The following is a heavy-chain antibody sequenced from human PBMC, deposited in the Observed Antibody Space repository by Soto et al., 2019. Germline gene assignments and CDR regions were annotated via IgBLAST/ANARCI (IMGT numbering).Heavy chain of an antibody. CDR2: ISVSGGTT. Sequence: GGSLRLSCVASGFTFEDYAMSWVRQAPGKGLEWVSAISVSGGTTYYSDSVKGRFTISRDNSKNTVYLQMNDLRVEDAAEYFCAKDSWAIFGVPAGEYYAMDVWGQGTTVTVSS. CDR3: AKDSWAIFGVPAGEYYAMDV. V-gene: IGHV3-23*01. CDR1: GFTFEDYA. D-gene: IGHD3-3*01. J-gene: IGHJ6*02.